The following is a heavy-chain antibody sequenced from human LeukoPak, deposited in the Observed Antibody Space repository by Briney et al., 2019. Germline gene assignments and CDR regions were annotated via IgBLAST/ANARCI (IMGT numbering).Heavy chain of an antibody. J-gene: IGHJ5*02. CDR3: ARGYQLLQGWFDP. CDR2: ISYDGSNK. V-gene: IGHV3-30*01. Sequence: PGGSPRLSCAACGFTFSSYAMHGVRHAPGKGVEGVAVISYDGSNKYYADSVKGRFTISRDNSKNTLYLQMNSLRAEDTAVYYCARGYQLLQGWFDPWGQGTLVTVSS. D-gene: IGHD2-2*01. CDR1: GFTFSSYA.